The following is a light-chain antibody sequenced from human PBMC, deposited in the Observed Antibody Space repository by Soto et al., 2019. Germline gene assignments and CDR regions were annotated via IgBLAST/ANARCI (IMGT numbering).Light chain of an antibody. CDR3: SSYTSSSTYV. CDR1: SSDVGGYNY. CDR2: DVS. J-gene: IGLJ1*01. V-gene: IGLV2-14*01. Sequence: QSVLTQPASVSGSPGQSITISCTGTSSDVGGYNYVSWYQQHPGKAPKLMIYDVSNRPSGVSNRFSGSKSRNTASLTISGLQAEYEADYYCSSYTSSSTYVFGTGTKVTVL.